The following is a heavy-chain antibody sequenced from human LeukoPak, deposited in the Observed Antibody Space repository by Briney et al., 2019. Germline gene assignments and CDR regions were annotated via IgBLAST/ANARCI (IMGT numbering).Heavy chain of an antibody. D-gene: IGHD5-12*01. J-gene: IGHJ3*02. V-gene: IGHV4-34*01. CDR1: GGSFSGYY. CDR3: ARGATGKAFDI. CDR2: INHSGST. Sequence: SETLSLTCAVYGGSFSGYYWSWIRQPPGKGLEWIGEINHSGSTNYNPSLKSRVTISVDTSKNQFSLKLSSVTAADTAVYYRARGATGKAFDIWGQGTMVTVSS.